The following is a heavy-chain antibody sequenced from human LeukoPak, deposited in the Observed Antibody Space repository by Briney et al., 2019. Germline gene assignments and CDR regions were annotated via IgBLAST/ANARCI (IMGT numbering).Heavy chain of an antibody. D-gene: IGHD6-13*01. CDR1: GYTFTSYG. Sequence: ASVKVSCKASGYTFTSYGISWVRQAPGQGLEWMGWISAYNGNTNYAQKLQGRVTMTTDTSTSTAYMELRSLRSDDTAVYYCARSTAAAGTRVYYGMDVWGQGTTVTVSS. J-gene: IGHJ6*02. CDR3: ARSTAAAGTRVYYGMDV. CDR2: ISAYNGNT. V-gene: IGHV1-18*01.